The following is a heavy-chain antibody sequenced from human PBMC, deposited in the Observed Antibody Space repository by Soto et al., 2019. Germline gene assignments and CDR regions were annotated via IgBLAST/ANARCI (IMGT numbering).Heavy chain of an antibody. J-gene: IGHJ5*02. Sequence: SETLSLTCTVSGGSISSGGYYWSWIRQHPGKGLEWIGYIYYSGSTYYNPSLKSRVTISVDTSKNQFSLKLSSVTAADTAVYYCARDGYSGYDSTSWGQGTLVTVSS. CDR1: GGSISSGGYY. V-gene: IGHV4-31*03. CDR2: IYYSGST. CDR3: ARDGYSGYDSTS. D-gene: IGHD5-12*01.